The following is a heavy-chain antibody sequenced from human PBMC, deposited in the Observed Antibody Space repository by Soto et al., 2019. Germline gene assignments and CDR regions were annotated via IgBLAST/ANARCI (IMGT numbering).Heavy chain of an antibody. CDR3: ARVRCGSRDFDS. D-gene: IGHD3-10*01. CDR1: GYTFTSYG. Sequence: SLKVSCKASGYTFTSYGISWVRQAPGQGLEWMGWISAYNGNTNYAQKLQGRVTMTTDTSTSTAYMELSSLRSEDTAVYYGARVRCGSRDFDSGGKGTLVTVSA. J-gene: IGHJ4*02. CDR2: ISAYNGNT. V-gene: IGHV1-18*01.